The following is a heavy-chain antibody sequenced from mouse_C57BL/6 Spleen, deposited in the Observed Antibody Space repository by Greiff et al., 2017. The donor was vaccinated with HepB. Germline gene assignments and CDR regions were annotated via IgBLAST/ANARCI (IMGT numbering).Heavy chain of an antibody. Sequence: QVQLQQPGAALVKPGASVKLSCPASGYSFTSYWMHWVMQRPGQGLEWIGMIHPNSGSTNYNEKFKSKATLTVDKSSSTDYMQLSSLTSEYSAVYYSARMEYSNSYAKDYWGQGTSVTVSS. CDR3: ARMEYSNSYAKDY. CDR1: GYSFTSYW. V-gene: IGHV1-64*01. J-gene: IGHJ4*01. CDR2: IHPNSGST. D-gene: IGHD2-5*01.